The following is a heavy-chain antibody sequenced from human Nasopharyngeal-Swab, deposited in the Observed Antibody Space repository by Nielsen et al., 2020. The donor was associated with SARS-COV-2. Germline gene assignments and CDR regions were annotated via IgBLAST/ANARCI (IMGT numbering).Heavy chain of an antibody. D-gene: IGHD4/OR15-4a*01. CDR2: IYYSGST. J-gene: IGHJ6*02. Sequence: RQAPGKGLEWIGNIYYSGSTYYSPSLKSRLTISVDTSKNQFSLKLSSVTAADTAVYYCARQPSMVHYYYGMDVWGQGATVTVSS. CDR3: ARQPSMVHYYYGMDV. V-gene: IGHV4-39*01.